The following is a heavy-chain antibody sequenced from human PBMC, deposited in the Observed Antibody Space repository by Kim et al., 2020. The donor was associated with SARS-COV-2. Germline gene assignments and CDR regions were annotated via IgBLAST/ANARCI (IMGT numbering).Heavy chain of an antibody. Sequence: GGSLRLSCAASGFTFSSYGMHWVRQAPGKGLEWVAVISYDGSNKYYADSVKGRFTISRDNSKNTLYLQMNSLRAEDTAVYYCAKGGGIAAPFDYWGQGTLVTVSS. D-gene: IGHD6-6*01. J-gene: IGHJ4*02. V-gene: IGHV3-30*18. CDR3: AKGGGIAAPFDY. CDR1: GFTFSSYG. CDR2: ISYDGSNK.